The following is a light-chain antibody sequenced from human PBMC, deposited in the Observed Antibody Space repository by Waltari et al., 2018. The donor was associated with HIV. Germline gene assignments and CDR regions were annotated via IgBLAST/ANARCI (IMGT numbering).Light chain of an antibody. CDR2: AAS. CDR1: QSIDDH. CDR3: QQSYTTPYT. Sequence: DIQMTQAPSSLSASVGDRVTMTCRASQSIDDHLNWYQWTPGKAPKVLIYAASNLQSGVPSRFSGSGSGTDFTLTISSLQPEDFVTYYCQQSYTTPYTFGQGTKLEIK. V-gene: IGKV1-39*01. J-gene: IGKJ2*01.